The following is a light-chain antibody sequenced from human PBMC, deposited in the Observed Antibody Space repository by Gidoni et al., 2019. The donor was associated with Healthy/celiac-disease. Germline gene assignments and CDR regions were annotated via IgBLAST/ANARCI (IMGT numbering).Light chain of an antibody. Sequence: TQTPQPPSSLSASVGDRVTITCRASQSISSYLNWYQQKPGKAPKLLIYAASSLQSGVPSRFSGSGSGTDFTITISSLQPEDFATYYCQQSYSTPPRFGQGTKVEIK. CDR2: AAS. V-gene: IGKV1-39*01. CDR3: QQSYSTPPR. CDR1: QSISSY. J-gene: IGKJ1*01.